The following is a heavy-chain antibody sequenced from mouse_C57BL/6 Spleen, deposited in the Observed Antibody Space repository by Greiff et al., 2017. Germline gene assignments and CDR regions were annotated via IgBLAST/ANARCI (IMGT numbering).Heavy chain of an antibody. CDR1: GYTFTDYY. Sequence: EVQLQQSGPELVKPGASVKISCKASGYTFTDYYMNWVKQSHGKSLEWIGDINPNNGGTSYNQKFKGKATLTVDKSSSTAYMELRSLTSDDSAVYYCARGGDWAMDYWGQGTSVTVSS. J-gene: IGHJ4*01. V-gene: IGHV1-26*01. CDR2: INPNNGGT. CDR3: ARGGDWAMDY. D-gene: IGHD3-3*01.